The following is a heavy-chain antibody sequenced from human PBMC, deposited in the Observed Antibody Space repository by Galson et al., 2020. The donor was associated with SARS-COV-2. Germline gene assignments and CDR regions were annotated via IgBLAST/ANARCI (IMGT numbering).Heavy chain of an antibody. D-gene: IGHD4-4*01. V-gene: IGHV4-59*08. CDR2: IYYSGST. Sequence: SQTLSLTCTVSGGSISSYYWSWIRQPPGKGLEWIGYIYYSGSTNYNPSLKSRVTISVDTSKNQFSLKLSSVTAADTAVYYCARQVRDDYITSTAFDYWGQGTLVTVSS. CDR1: GGSISSYY. J-gene: IGHJ4*02. CDR3: ARQVRDDYITSTAFDY.